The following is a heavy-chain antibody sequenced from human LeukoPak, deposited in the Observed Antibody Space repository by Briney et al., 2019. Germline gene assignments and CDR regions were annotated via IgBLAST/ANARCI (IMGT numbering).Heavy chain of an antibody. CDR1: GGSFSNYH. D-gene: IGHD1-7*01. CDR2: INDSGRT. V-gene: IGHV4-34*01. CDR3: ARRWNYGRNYYIDV. J-gene: IGHJ6*03. Sequence: SETLSLTCAVYGGSFSNYHWSWIRQPPGRGLEWIGEINDSGRTNHNPSLMSRVTVSVDTSKNQFSLRLTSVTATDTAVYYCARRWNYGRNYYIDVWGNGATVSVSS.